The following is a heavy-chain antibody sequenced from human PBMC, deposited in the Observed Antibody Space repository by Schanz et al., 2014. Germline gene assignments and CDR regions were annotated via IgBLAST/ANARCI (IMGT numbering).Heavy chain of an antibody. CDR3: AKDAENTAMITDYFDY. CDR2: ISGSGGNT. D-gene: IGHD5-18*01. J-gene: IGHJ4*02. Sequence: EVQLVESGGGLVQPGGSLRLSCAASGFTFSSNSMNWVRQAPGKGLEWVSIISGSGGNTYYADAVRGRFTIPRDNSKTTVYLQMNSLRAEDTAVYYCAKDAENTAMITDYFDYGGQGTLVTVSS. V-gene: IGHV3-23*04. CDR1: GFTFSSNS.